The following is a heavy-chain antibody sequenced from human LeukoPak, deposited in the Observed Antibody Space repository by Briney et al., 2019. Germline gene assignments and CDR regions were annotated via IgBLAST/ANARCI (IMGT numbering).Heavy chain of an antibody. Sequence: KPSETLSLTCGVSGGSISNTNWWSWVRQPPGQGLEWIGEISLTGLTHYNPSLESRVTVSLDKSKNQLSLNLTSVTAADTAVYYCSRENGAFSPFGYWGQGIPVTVLS. CDR3: SRENGAFSPFGY. CDR1: GGSISNTNW. CDR2: ISLTGLT. D-gene: IGHD2-8*01. V-gene: IGHV4-4*02. J-gene: IGHJ4*02.